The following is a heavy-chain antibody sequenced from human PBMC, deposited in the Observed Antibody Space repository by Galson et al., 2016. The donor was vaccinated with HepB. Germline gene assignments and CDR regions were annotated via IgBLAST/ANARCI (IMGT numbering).Heavy chain of an antibody. V-gene: IGHV4-39*07. CDR2: VHYTGTT. Sequence: SETLSLTCSVSGDSVSSSNSYWGWIRQPPGKELEWIATVHYTGTTYYNPSLKSRVTISVDKSINQFSLRLTSVTAADTAVYSWAGRLLAVVRGVIDYWGQGTLVTVSS. J-gene: IGHJ4*01. D-gene: IGHD3-10*01. CDR1: GDSVSSSNSY. CDR3: AGRLLAVVRGVIDY.